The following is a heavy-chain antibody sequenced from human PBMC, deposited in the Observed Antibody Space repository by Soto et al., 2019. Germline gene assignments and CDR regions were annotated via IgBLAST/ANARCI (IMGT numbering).Heavy chain of an antibody. Sequence: GGSLRLSCAASGFTFSSYAMHWVRQAPGKGLEWVAVISYDGSNKYYADSVKGRFTISRDNSKNTLYLQMNSLRAEDTAVYYCAHPATTAYYYDSSGGHVLDIWGQGKMVTCSS. V-gene: IGHV3-30-3*01. J-gene: IGHJ3*02. D-gene: IGHD3-22*01. CDR3: AHPATTAYYYDSSGGHVLDI. CDR2: ISYDGSNK. CDR1: GFTFSSYA.